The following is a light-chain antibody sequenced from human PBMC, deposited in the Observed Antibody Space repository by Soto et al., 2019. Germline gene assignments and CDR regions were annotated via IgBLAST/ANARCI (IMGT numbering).Light chain of an antibody. CDR3: QQRGNWPPT. J-gene: IGKJ3*01. CDR1: QSVSSF. V-gene: IGKV3-11*01. Sequence: EIVLTQSPATLSLSPGERATLSCRASQSVSSFLAWYQHKPSQPPRLLIYDASNRATGIPGRFSGSGSGTDFTLTISSLEPEDFAVYYCQQRGNWPPTFGPGTKVDIK. CDR2: DAS.